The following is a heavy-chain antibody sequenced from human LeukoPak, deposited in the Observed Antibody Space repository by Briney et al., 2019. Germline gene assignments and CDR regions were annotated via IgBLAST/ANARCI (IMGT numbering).Heavy chain of an antibody. D-gene: IGHD3-9*01. CDR2: MYTSGST. Sequence: SETLSLTCTVSGGSISSGSYYWSWIRQPAGKGLEWIGRMYTSGSTNYNPSLKSRVTISVDTSKNQFSLKLSSVTAADTAVYCCARLVAVVLTGPYYFDYWGQGTLVTVSS. CDR1: GGSISSGSYY. CDR3: ARLVAVVLTGPYYFDY. J-gene: IGHJ4*02. V-gene: IGHV4-61*02.